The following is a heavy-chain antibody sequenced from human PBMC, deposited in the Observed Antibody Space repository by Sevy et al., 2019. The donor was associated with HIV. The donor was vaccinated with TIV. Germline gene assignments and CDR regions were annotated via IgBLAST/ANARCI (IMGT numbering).Heavy chain of an antibody. CDR2: IYYSGST. J-gene: IGHJ4*02. CDR1: GGSISSYY. V-gene: IGHV4-59*01. Sequence: SETLSLTCTVSGGSISSYYWSWIRQPPGKGLEWIGYIYYSGSTNYNPSLKSRVTISLDTSKNQFSLKLSSVTAADTAVYYCARSGYSSGWSLFDYWGQGTLVTVSS. D-gene: IGHD6-19*01. CDR3: ARSGYSSGWSLFDY.